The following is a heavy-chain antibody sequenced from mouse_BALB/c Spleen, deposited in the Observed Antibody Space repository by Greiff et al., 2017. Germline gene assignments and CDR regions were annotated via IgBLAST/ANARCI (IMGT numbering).Heavy chain of an antibody. CDR2: ISSGSSTI. D-gene: IGHD1-1*01. V-gene: IGHV5-17*02. J-gene: IGHJ4*01. CDR3: ARSRSSYAMDY. Sequence: VQLKESGGGLVQPGGSRKLSCAASGFTFSSFGMHWVRQAPEKGLEWVAYISSGSSTIYYADTVKGRFTISRDNPKNTLFLQMTSLRSEDTAMYYCARSRSSYAMDYWGQGTSVTVSS. CDR1: GFTFSSFG.